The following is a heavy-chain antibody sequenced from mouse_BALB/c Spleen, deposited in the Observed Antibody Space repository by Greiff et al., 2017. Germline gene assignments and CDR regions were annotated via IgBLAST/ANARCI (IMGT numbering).Heavy chain of an antibody. CDR1: GYSITSDYA. D-gene: IGHD1-1*01. V-gene: IGHV3-2*02. Sequence: EVQLQESGPGLVKPSQSLSLTCTVTGYSITSDYAWNWIRQFPGNKLEWMGYISYSGSTSYNPSLKSRISITRDTSKNQFFLQLNSVTTEDTATYYCAGLLHYYAMDYWGQGTSVTVPS. J-gene: IGHJ4*01. CDR3: AGLLHYYAMDY. CDR2: ISYSGST.